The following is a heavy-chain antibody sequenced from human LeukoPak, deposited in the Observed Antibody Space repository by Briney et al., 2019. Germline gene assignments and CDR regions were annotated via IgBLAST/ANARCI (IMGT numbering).Heavy chain of an antibody. CDR3: ARVLRYDSSVYYYKGGPVFDY. D-gene: IGHD3-22*01. CDR1: GGSVSSYY. V-gene: IGHV4-59*02. CDR2: IYYSGST. J-gene: IGHJ4*02. Sequence: SETLSLTCTVSGGSVSSYYWSWIRQPPGKGLEGIGYIYYSGSTNYNPSLKSRVTISVDTSKNQFSLKLSSVTAADTAVYYCARVLRYDSSVYYYKGGPVFDYWGQGTLVTVSS.